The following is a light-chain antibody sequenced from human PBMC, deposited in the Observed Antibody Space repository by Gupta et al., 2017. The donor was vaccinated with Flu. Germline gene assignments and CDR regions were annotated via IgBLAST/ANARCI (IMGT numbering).Light chain of an antibody. V-gene: IGKV1-5*03. CDR1: QSVGDW. J-gene: IGKJ2*01. Sequence: DVQMTQSPSTLSASVGDRVTITCRASQSVGDWLAWYQQKPGKSPNLLIHEASKPDSGVPSRFSGSGSGTDFTLTINSLQPEDLGTYFCQQYNSYPYTFGFGTRLEI. CDR2: EAS. CDR3: QQYNSYPYT.